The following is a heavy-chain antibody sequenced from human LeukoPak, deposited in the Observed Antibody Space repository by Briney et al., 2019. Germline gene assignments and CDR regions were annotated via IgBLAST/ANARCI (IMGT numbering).Heavy chain of an antibody. J-gene: IGHJ4*02. D-gene: IGHD6-19*01. CDR2: INSNSGGT. Sequence: ASVKVSXKTSGYTFTGYFMHWVRQAPGQGPEWMGRINSNSGGTNYAQNFQGRVTMTRDTSISTAYMELSRLRSDDTAVYYCARERVAGHDYWGQGTLVTVSS. CDR3: ARERVAGHDY. V-gene: IGHV1-2*06. CDR1: GYTFTGYF.